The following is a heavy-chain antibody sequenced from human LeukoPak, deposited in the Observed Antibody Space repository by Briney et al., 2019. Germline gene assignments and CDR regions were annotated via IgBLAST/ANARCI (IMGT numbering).Heavy chain of an antibody. CDR3: AKVRSSATAYDAVDI. J-gene: IGHJ3*02. V-gene: IGHV1-2*02. CDR2: INPNSGGT. D-gene: IGHD4-17*01. Sequence: GASVKVSCKASGYTFTGYYLHWVRQAPGQGLEWMGWINPNSGGTNYAQKFEGRVTMTRDTSISTAYMELSRLRSDDTAVYYCAKVRSSATAYDAVDIWGQGTMVTVSS. CDR1: GYTFTGYY.